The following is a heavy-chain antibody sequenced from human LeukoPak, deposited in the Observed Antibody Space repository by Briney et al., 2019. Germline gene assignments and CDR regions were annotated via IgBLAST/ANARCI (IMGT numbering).Heavy chain of an antibody. V-gene: IGHV4-61*08. D-gene: IGHD2-2*01. CDR2: AFYTGST. J-gene: IGHJ4*02. CDR3: ASLSHCSTSSCFDY. CDR1: GGSISSGGYY. Sequence: SSQTLSLTCTVSGGSISSGGYYWSWIRQPPGRGLEWIGCAFYTGSTNYNPSLKSRVTISIDTSKSQFSLRLTSVTAADTAIYYCASLSHCSTSSCFDYWGRGTLVTVSS.